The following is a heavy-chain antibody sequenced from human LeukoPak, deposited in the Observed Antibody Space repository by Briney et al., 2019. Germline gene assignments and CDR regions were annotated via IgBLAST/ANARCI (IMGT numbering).Heavy chain of an antibody. CDR2: VYNGAST. D-gene: IGHD1-1*01. CDR3: ARGDWSDYYLDS. CDR1: GGSISSSSHF. Sequence: PSETLSLTCTASGGSISSSSHFWGWVRQPPGQGLEWIGSVYNGASTYYNPSLKSRITISLDTSKNQLSLTVTSMTAADTAVYFCARGDWSDYYLDSWVQRTPVTVSS. V-gene: IGHV4-39*01. J-gene: IGHJ4*02.